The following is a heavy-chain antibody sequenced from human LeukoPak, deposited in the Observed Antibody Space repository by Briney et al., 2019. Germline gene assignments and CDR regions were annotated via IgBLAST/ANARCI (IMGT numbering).Heavy chain of an antibody. D-gene: IGHD5-24*01. CDR2: ISGSGRST. CDR3: AKSGYNRFDY. CDR1: GFIFSKYG. V-gene: IGHV3-23*01. J-gene: IGHJ4*02. Sequence: GGSLRLSCAASGFIFSKYGLSWVRQAPGKGLEWVSAISGSGRSTYYADSVKGRFTISRDNSKNTLYLQMNSLRAEDTAVYYCAKSGYNRFDYWGQGTLVTVSS.